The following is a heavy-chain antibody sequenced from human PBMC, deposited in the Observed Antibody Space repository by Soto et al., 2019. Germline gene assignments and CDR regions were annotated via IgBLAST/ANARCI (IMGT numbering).Heavy chain of an antibody. D-gene: IGHD6-6*01. V-gene: IGHV2-5*02. Sequence: SGPTLVNPTQTLTLTCAFSGFSLGTDDLGVGWIRQPPGKALDWLAVIYWDDDKRYSPSLKSRLTITKDTSKNQVLLTMTNMDPVDTATYFCARSKYSISSFDYWGQGALVTVSS. CDR2: IYWDDDK. J-gene: IGHJ4*02. CDR1: GFSLGTDDLG. CDR3: ARSKYSISSFDY.